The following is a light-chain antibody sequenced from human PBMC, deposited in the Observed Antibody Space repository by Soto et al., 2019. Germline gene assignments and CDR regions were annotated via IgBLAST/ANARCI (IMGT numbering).Light chain of an antibody. CDR3: QQYGSSPLT. Sequence: EIVLTQSPGTLSLSPWERSTLSCRASQSVSSSYLAWYQQKPGQAPRLLIYGASSRATGIPDRFSGSGSGTDFTLTISRLEPEDFAVYYCQQYGSSPLTFGGGTKVDNK. J-gene: IGKJ4*01. CDR2: GAS. CDR1: QSVSSSY. V-gene: IGKV3-20*01.